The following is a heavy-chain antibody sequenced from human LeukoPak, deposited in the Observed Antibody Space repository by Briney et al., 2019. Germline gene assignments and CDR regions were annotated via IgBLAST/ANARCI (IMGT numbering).Heavy chain of an antibody. CDR3: ARGLDAFDI. CDR2: IYYSGST. V-gene: IGHV4-39*01. CDR1: GCSISSSSYY. J-gene: IGHJ3*02. Sequence: SETLSLTCTVSGCSISSSSYYWGWICPPPVLSLEWIGSIYYSGSTYYNPSLKSRVTISVDTSKNQFSLKLSSVTAADTAVYYCARGLDAFDIWGQGTMVTVSS.